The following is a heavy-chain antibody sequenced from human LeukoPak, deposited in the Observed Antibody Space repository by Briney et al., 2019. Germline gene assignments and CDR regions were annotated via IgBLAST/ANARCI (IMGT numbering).Heavy chain of an antibody. CDR1: GGTFSSYA. D-gene: IGHD2-8*01. Sequence: ASVKVSCKASGGTFSSYAISWVRQAPGQGLEWMGGIIPIFGTANYAQKFQGRVTITADESTSTAYMELSSLRSEDTAVYYCASVMVFHHNHPDYYYYYYMDVWGKGTTVTVSS. V-gene: IGHV1-69*13. CDR2: IIPIFGTA. J-gene: IGHJ6*03. CDR3: ASVMVFHHNHPDYYYYYYMDV.